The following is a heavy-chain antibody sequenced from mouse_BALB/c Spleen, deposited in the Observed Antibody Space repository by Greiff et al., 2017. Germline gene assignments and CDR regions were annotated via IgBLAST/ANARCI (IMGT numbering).Heavy chain of an antibody. CDR2: IDPENGNT. CDR3: ARGDYYGSSPYAMDY. J-gene: IGHJ4*01. CDR1: GFNIKDYY. D-gene: IGHD1-1*01. Sequence: EVQLVESGAELVRPGALVKLSCKASGFNIKDYYMHWVKQRPEQGLEWIGWIDPENGNTIYDPKFQGKASITADTSSNTAYLQLSSLTSEDTAVYYCARGDYYGSSPYAMDYWGQGTSVTVSS. V-gene: IGHV14-1*02.